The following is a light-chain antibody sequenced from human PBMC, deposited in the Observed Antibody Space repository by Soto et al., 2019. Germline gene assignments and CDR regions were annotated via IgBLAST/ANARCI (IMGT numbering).Light chain of an antibody. V-gene: IGKV3-20*01. Sequence: EIVMTQSPATLAVSPGERATLSCRASQSVSSYLAWYQQKPGQAPRLLIYDASNRATDIPDRFSGSGSGTDFNLTISKLEPEDFAVYYCQQFGVSPTFGGGTKVDI. CDR3: QQFGVSPT. J-gene: IGKJ4*01. CDR1: QSVSSY. CDR2: DAS.